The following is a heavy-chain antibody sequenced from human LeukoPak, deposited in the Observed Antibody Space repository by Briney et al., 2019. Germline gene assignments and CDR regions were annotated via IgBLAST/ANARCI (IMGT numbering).Heavy chain of an antibody. CDR1: GGSVSSGSYY. D-gene: IGHD5-18*01. CDR3: ARDWRGYSYGNFDY. CDR2: IYYSGST. Sequence: PSETLSLTCTVSGGSVSSGSYYWSWIRQPPGTGLEWIGYIYYSGSTNYNPSLKSRVTISVDTSKNQFSLKLSSVTAADTAVYYCARDWRGYSYGNFDYWGQGTLVTVSS. J-gene: IGHJ4*02. V-gene: IGHV4-61*01.